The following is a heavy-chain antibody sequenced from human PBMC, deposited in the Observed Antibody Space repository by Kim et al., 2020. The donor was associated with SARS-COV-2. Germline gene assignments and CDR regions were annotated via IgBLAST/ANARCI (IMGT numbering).Heavy chain of an antibody. Sequence: SETLSLTCTVSGGSISSSSYYWGWIRQPPGKGLEWIGSIYYSGSTYYNPSLKSRVTISVDTSKNQFSLKLSSVTAADTAVYYCASQTYYYDSSGYYLPDYWGQEPWSPSPQ. D-gene: IGHD3-22*01. CDR2: IYYSGST. V-gene: IGHV4-39*01. CDR1: GGSISSSSYY. CDR3: ASQTYYYDSSGYYLPDY. J-gene: IGHJ4*01.